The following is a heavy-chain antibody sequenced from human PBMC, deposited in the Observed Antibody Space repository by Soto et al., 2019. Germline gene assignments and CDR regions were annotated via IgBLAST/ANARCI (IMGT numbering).Heavy chain of an antibody. V-gene: IGHV3-23*01. D-gene: IGHD3-22*01. Sequence: EVELLESGGGLVQPGGSLRLSCAASGFTFSSFSMTWVRQAPGKGLEWVSGISGSGGTTNYADSVKDRFTISRDNSKSTLFLQRHSLRAEDTAVYYCAKYGRDSSAWKADYGGQGTLVTVSS. CDR2: ISGSGGTT. J-gene: IGHJ4*02. CDR1: GFTFSSFS. CDR3: AKYGRDSSAWKADY.